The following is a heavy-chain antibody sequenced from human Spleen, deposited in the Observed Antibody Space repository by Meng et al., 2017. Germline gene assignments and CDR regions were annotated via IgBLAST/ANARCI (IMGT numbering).Heavy chain of an antibody. V-gene: IGHV4-34*01. D-gene: IGHD2-2*01. CDR3: ARGSSSHYYFDY. J-gene: IGHJ4*02. Sequence: SETLSLTCTVSGVSIASYYWSWIRQPPGKGLEWIGEINHSGSTNYNPSLKSRVTISVDTSKNQFSLKLSSVTAADTAVYYCARGSSSHYYFDYWGQGTPVTVSS. CDR1: GVSIASYY. CDR2: INHSGST.